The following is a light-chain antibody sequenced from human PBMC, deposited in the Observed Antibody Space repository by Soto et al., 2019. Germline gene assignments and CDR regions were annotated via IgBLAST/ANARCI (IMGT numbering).Light chain of an antibody. Sequence: EIVLTHSPGTLSLSPGERSAVSCRASQSVSSYLAWYQQKPGQAPRLLIYDASNRATGIPARFSGSGSGTDFSLTISSLEPEDFAVYYCQQRGNWPPTGTFGPGTKVDIK. J-gene: IGKJ1*01. CDR2: DAS. CDR3: QQRGNWPPTGT. CDR1: QSVSSY. V-gene: IGKV3-11*01.